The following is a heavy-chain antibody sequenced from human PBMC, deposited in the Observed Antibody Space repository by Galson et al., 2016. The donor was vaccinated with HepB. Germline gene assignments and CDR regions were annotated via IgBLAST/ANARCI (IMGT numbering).Heavy chain of an antibody. Sequence: SLRLSCAVSGFTFSSFEMNWVRQAPGKGLEWVSYITGSGGTIYYADSVKGRFTISRDNAKNSLYLQMNSLRAEETAIYYCARDPGTVMAPLRVYFDFWGQGTLVTVSS. J-gene: IGHJ4*02. D-gene: IGHD5-18*01. CDR3: ARDPGTVMAPLRVYFDF. CDR2: ITGSGGTI. CDR1: GFTFSSFE. V-gene: IGHV3-48*03.